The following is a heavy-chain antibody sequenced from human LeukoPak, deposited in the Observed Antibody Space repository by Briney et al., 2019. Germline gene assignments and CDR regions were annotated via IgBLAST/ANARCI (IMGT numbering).Heavy chain of an antibody. D-gene: IGHD6-13*01. V-gene: IGHV4-34*01. Sequence: SETLSLTCAVYGGSFSGYYWSWIRQPPGKGLEWIGEINHSGSTNYNPSLKSRVTISVDTSKNQFSLKLSSVTAADTAVYYCARGAAGIAAAVAGNWFDPWGQGTLVTVSS. J-gene: IGHJ5*02. CDR3: ARGAAGIAAAVAGNWFDP. CDR2: INHSGST. CDR1: GGSFSGYY.